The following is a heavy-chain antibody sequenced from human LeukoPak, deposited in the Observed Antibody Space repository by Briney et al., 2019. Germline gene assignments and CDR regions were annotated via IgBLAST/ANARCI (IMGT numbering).Heavy chain of an antibody. J-gene: IGHJ6*03. CDR1: DDSITMYY. D-gene: IGHD3-10*01. V-gene: IGHV4-59*01. CDR3: ARALDYYGSGSLYYYMDV. CDR2: VDHTGST. Sequence: PSETLSLTCSVSDDSITMYYWTWIRQPPGKGLEWIGYVDHTGSTNFNPSLNGRVSISRDTTKNLFSLRLRSVTAADTAVYYCARALDYYGSGSLYYYMDVWGKGTTVTISS.